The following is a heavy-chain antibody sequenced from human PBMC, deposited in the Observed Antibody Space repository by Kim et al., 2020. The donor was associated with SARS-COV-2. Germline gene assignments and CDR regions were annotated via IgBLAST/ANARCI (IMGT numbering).Heavy chain of an antibody. Sequence: SETLSLTCTVSGGSISSYYWSWIWQPPGKGLEWIGYIYYSGSTNYNPSLKSRVTISVDTSKNQFSLKLSSVSAADTAVYYCARVPDFWSGGYFYYYMDVWGKGTTVTVSS. J-gene: IGHJ6*03. CDR1: GGSISSYY. CDR2: IYYSGST. D-gene: IGHD3-3*01. CDR3: ARVPDFWSGGYFYYYMDV. V-gene: IGHV4-59*01.